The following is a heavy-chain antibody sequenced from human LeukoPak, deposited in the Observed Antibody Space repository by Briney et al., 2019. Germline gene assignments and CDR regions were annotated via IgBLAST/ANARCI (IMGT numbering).Heavy chain of an antibody. V-gene: IGHV3-23*01. CDR2: LSGSDGST. CDR3: AAGFYFGDY. Sequence: GGSLRLSCVASGLTFKTYGMSWVRQAPGKGLEWVSTLSGSDGSTYYADSVKGRFTISRDNSKSTLYLQMNSLRAEDTAVYYCAAGFYFGDYWGQGTLVTVSS. D-gene: IGHD3-3*01. CDR1: GLTFKTYG. J-gene: IGHJ4*02.